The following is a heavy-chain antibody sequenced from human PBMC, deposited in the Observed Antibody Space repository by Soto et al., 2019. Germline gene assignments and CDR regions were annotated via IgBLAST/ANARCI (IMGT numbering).Heavy chain of an antibody. CDR3: ASGYCSGGSCYQTPDDYSYYYGMDV. CDR1: GYTFTSYY. Sequence: QVQLVQSGAEVKKPGASVKVSCKASGYTFTSYYMHWVRQAPGQGVEWMGIINPSGGSTSYAQKFQGRVTMTRDTSTSTVYMELSSLRSEDTAVYYCASGYCSGGSCYQTPDDYSYYYGMDVWGQGTTVTVSS. CDR2: INPSGGST. D-gene: IGHD2-15*01. V-gene: IGHV1-46*01. J-gene: IGHJ6*02.